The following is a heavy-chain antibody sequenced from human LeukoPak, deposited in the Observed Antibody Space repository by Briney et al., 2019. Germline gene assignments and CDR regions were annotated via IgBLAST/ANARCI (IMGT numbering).Heavy chain of an antibody. J-gene: IGHJ6*02. CDR2: ISGDGGST. V-gene: IGHV3-43*02. CDR1: GFTFDDYA. D-gene: IGHD2-15*01. CDR3: AKDALVVVEGYYYYGMDV. Sequence: GGSLRLSCAASGFTFDDYAMHWVCQAPGKGLEWVSLISGDGGSTYYADSVKGRFTISRDNSKNSLYLQMNSLRTEDTALYYCAKDALVVVEGYYYYGMDVWGQGTTVTVSS.